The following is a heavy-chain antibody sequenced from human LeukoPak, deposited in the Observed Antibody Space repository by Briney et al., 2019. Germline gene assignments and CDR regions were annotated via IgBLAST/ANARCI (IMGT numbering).Heavy chain of an antibody. V-gene: IGHV1-46*01. CDR3: ATFLVATSGYYFDY. J-gene: IGHJ4*02. CDR2: INPSGGST. D-gene: IGHD5-12*01. CDR1: GYTFTSYY. Sequence: ASVKVSCKASGYTFTSYYMHWVRQAPGQGLEWMGIINPSGGSTSYAQKFQGRVTMTEDTSTDTAYMELSSLRSEDTAVYYCATFLVATSGYYFDYWGQGTLVTVSS.